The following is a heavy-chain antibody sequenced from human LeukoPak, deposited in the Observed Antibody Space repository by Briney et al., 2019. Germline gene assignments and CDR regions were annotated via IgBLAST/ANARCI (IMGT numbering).Heavy chain of an antibody. CDR2: INPNSGGT. V-gene: IGHV1-2*02. Sequence: VASVKVSCKASGYTFTGYYMHWVRQAPGQGLEWMGWINPNSGGTNYAQKFRGRVTMTRDTSISTAYMELSRLRSDDTAVYYCASERRVVPADPIEYYYHYMDVWGKGTTVTVSS. CDR1: GYTFTGYY. J-gene: IGHJ6*03. D-gene: IGHD2-2*01. CDR3: ASERRVVPADPIEYYYHYMDV.